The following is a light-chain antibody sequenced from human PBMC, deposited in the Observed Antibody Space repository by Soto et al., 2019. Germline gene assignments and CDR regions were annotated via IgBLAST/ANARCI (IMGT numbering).Light chain of an antibody. J-gene: IGKJ2*01. CDR3: HQYGSSPYT. CDR1: QSVSISY. Sequence: DIVLTQSPGTLSLSPGERATLSCRASQSVSISYLAWYQQIPGQAPRLLIYGASSRATGIPDRFSGSGSGTDFTLTISRLEPEDFAVYYCHQYGSSPYTFGQGTILEIK. CDR2: GAS. V-gene: IGKV3-20*01.